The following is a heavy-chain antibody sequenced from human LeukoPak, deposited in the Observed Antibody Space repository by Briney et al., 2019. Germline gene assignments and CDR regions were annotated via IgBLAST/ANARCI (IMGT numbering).Heavy chain of an antibody. Sequence: SETLSLTCAVYGGSLSGYYWSWIRQPPGKGLEWIGEINHSGSTNYNPSLKSRVTISVDTSKNQFSLKLSSVTAADTAVYYCARAYGAQYYYYYYMDVWGKGTTVTISS. CDR1: GGSLSGYY. CDR3: ARAYGAQYYYYYYMDV. V-gene: IGHV4-34*01. D-gene: IGHD4-17*01. J-gene: IGHJ6*03. CDR2: INHSGST.